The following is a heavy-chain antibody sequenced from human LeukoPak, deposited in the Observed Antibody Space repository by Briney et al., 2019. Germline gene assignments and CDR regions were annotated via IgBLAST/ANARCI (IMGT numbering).Heavy chain of an antibody. CDR2: IWYDGSNK. CDR1: GFTFSSYG. CDR3: ARSSFSGSYYLSIDY. Sequence: GGSLRLSCAASGFTFSSYGMPWVRQAPGKGLEWVAVIWYDGSNKYYADSVKGRFTISRDNSKNTLYLQMNSLRAEDTAVYYCARSSFSGSYYLSIDYWGQGTLVTVSS. V-gene: IGHV3-33*01. J-gene: IGHJ4*02. D-gene: IGHD1-26*01.